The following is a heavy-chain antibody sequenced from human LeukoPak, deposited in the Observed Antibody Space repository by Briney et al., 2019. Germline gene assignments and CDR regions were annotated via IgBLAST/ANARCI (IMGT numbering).Heavy chain of an antibody. V-gene: IGHV1-69*04. J-gene: IGHJ5*02. CDR1: GGTFSSYA. Sequence: SVKVSCKASGGTFSSYAISWVRQAPGQGLEWMGRIIPILGIANYAQKFQGRVTITADKSTSTAYMELSSPRSEDTAVYYCARVGVRGPTPPFDPWGQGTLVTVSS. D-gene: IGHD3-10*02. CDR2: IIPILGIA. CDR3: ARVGVRGPTPPFDP.